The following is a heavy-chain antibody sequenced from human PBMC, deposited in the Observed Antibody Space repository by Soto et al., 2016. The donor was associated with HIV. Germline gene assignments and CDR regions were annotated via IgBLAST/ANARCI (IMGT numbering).Heavy chain of an antibody. CDR2: ISSGGSTK. D-gene: IGHD6-13*01. CDR3: ARAETYSSSYQD. J-gene: IGHJ4*02. CDR1: GFTFSDYY. V-gene: IGHV3-11*04. Sequence: VQLVESGGGLVKPGGSLRLSCAASGFTFSDYYMTWIRQAPGKGLEWVSYISSGGSTKYYADSVKGRFTISRDNAKNSLYLQMNSLSAEDTAVYYCARAETYSSSYQDWGQGTLVTVSS.